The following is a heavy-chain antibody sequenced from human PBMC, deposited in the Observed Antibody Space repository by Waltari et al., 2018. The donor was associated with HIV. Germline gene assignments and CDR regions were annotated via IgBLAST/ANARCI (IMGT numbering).Heavy chain of an antibody. D-gene: IGHD1-1*01. CDR2: ISGSGDTV. Sequence: QVHLVESGGGLVKPGGSLRLSCAASGFTFRSYYLGVVRQAPGKGLEWISYISGSGDTVHYTDSVKGRFTFSRDNAKNSLYLQMNSLRAEDAAVYYCARGNNWNDSPYYYYGMDVWGQGTTVTVSS. CDR1: GFTFRSYY. J-gene: IGHJ6*02. V-gene: IGHV3-11*01. CDR3: ARGNNWNDSPYYYYGMDV.